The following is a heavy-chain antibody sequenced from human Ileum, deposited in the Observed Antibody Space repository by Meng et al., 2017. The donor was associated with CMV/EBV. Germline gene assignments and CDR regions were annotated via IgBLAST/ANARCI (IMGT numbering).Heavy chain of an antibody. CDR2: INPNSGGT. D-gene: IGHD2-2*01. Sequence: GESLKISCAASGFTFSSYWMHWVRQAPGQGLEWMGWINPNSGGTSYAQKFQGRVTMTRDTSISTAYMELSRLRSDDTAVYYCARVVDIVVVPAALAGVQHWGQGTLVTVSS. J-gene: IGHJ1*01. CDR3: ARVVDIVVVPAALAGVQH. CDR1: GFTFSSYW. V-gene: IGHV1-2*02.